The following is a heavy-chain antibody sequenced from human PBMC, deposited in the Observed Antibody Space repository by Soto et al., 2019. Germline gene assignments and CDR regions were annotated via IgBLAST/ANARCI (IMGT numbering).Heavy chain of an antibody. J-gene: IGHJ4*02. CDR1: GFTFSSYA. D-gene: IGHD3-9*01. CDR2: ISGSGGST. Sequence: GGSLRLSCAASGFTFSSYAMSWVRQAPGKGLEWVSAISGSGGSTYYADSVKGRFTISRDNSKNTLYLQMNSLRAEDTAVYYCAKGPWDYDILTGWDYWGQGTLVTVSS. CDR3: AKGPWDYDILTGWDY. V-gene: IGHV3-23*01.